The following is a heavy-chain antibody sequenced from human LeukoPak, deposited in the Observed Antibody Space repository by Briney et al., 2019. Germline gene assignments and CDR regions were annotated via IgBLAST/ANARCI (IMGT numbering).Heavy chain of an antibody. Sequence: GASVKVSCKASGYTFTGYYMHWVRQAPGQGLEWMGWINPNSGGTNYAQKFQGRVTMTRDTSISTAYMELSRLRSDDTAVYYCARGRGPYSSGWYGYYYYGMDAWGQGTTVTVSS. CDR1: GYTFTGYY. CDR2: INPNSGGT. V-gene: IGHV1-2*02. J-gene: IGHJ6*02. CDR3: ARGRGPYSSGWYGYYYYGMDA. D-gene: IGHD6-19*01.